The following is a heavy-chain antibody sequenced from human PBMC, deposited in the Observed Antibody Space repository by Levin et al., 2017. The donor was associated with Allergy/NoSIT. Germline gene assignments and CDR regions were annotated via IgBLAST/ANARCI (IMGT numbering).Heavy chain of an antibody. J-gene: IGHJ4*02. CDR2: ISSSSSYT. CDR1: GFTFSDYY. CDR3: AREPGGYNIDY. D-gene: IGHD5-24*01. V-gene: IGHV3-11*05. Sequence: PGGSLRLSCAASGFTFSDYYMSWIRQAPGKGLEWVSYISSSSSYTNYADSVKGRFTISRDNAKNSLYLQMNSLRAEDTAVYYCAREPGGYNIDYWGQGTLVTVSS.